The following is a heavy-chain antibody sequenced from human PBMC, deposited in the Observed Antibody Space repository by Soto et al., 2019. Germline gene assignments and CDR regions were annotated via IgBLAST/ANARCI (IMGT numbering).Heavy chain of an antibody. CDR1: GGTFSRYA. CDR3: ARGPSPSSMIVVVYFDY. CDR2: IIPIFGTA. D-gene: IGHD3-22*01. Sequence: SVKVSCKASGGTFSRYAISWGRQDPGQGLEWMGGIIPIFGTANYAQKFQGRVTITADESTSTAYMELSSLRSEDTAVYYCARGPSPSSMIVVVYFDYWGQGTLVTVSS. V-gene: IGHV1-69*13. J-gene: IGHJ4*02.